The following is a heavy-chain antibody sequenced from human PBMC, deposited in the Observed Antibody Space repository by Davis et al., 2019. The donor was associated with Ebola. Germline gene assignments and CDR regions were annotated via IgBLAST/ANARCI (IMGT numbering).Heavy chain of an antibody. D-gene: IGHD2-2*01. CDR1: GYTFTDYY. CDR3: ARVVPDNIVVVPGFLDS. J-gene: IGHJ4*02. Sequence: ASVKVSCKASGYTFTDYYIHWVRQAPGQGLEWMGWINPKSGGGSYAPKFQGRVTMTTDTSISTAYMDLSSLRSDDTAIYYCARVVPDNIVVVPGFLDSWGQGSLVTVSS. CDR2: INPKSGGG. V-gene: IGHV1-2*02.